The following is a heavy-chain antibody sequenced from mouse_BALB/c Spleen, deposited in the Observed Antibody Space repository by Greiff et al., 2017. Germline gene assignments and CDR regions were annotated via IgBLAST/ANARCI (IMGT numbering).Heavy chain of an antibody. D-gene: IGHD1-1*01. CDR3: ARDVTTVGFDY. Sequence: EVKLVESGGGLVQPGGSLRLSCATSGFTFTDYYMSWVRQPPGKALEWLGFIRNKANGYTTEYSASVKGRFTISRDNSQSILYLQMNTLRAEDSATYYCARDVTTVGFDYWGQGTTLTVSS. V-gene: IGHV7-3*02. J-gene: IGHJ2*01. CDR1: GFTFTDYY. CDR2: IRNKANGYTT.